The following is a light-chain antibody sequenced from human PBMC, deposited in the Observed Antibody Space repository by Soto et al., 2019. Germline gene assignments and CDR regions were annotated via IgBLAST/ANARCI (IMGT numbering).Light chain of an antibody. CDR2: GAS. V-gene: IGKV3-15*01. CDR1: QSVSNN. CDR3: QQYGNSPRT. J-gene: IGKJ1*01. Sequence: EIVMTQSPATLSVSPGKRATLSCRASQSVSNNLAWYQQKAGQAPRLLIYGASTRATGIPARFSGSGSGTDFTLTISRLEPEDFAVYYCQQYGNSPRTFGQGTKVDIK.